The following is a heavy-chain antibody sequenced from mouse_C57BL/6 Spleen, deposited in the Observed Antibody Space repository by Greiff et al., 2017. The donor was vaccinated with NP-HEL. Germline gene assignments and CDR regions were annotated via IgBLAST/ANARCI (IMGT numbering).Heavy chain of an antibody. D-gene: IGHD2-13*01. J-gene: IGHJ3*01. CDR2: ISSGSSTI. CDR3: ANGDPFAY. V-gene: IGHV5-17*01. CDR1: GFTFSDYG. Sequence: EVQGVESGGGLVKPGGSLKLSCAASGFTFSDYGMHWVRQAPEKGLEWVAYISSGSSTIYYADTVKGRFTISRDNAKNTLFLQMTSLRSEDTAMYHCANGDPFAYWGQGTLVTVSA.